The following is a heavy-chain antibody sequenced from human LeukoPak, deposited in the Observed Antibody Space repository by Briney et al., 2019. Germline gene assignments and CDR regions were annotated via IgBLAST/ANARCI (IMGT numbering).Heavy chain of an antibody. Sequence: GGSLRLSCAASGFTFSSYAMSWVRQAPGKGLEWVSAISGSGGSTYYADSVKGRFTTSRDNSKNTLYLQMNSLRAEDTAVYYCAKDGNVDTAMVTYYYYGMDVWGQGTTVTVSS. CDR2: ISGSGGST. V-gene: IGHV3-23*01. CDR3: AKDGNVDTAMVTYYYYGMDV. J-gene: IGHJ6*02. CDR1: GFTFSSYA. D-gene: IGHD5-18*01.